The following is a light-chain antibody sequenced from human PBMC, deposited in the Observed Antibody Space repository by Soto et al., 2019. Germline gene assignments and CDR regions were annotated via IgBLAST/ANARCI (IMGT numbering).Light chain of an antibody. CDR2: GNT. J-gene: IGLJ2*01. V-gene: IGLV1-40*01. CDR1: SFNIGADYD. Sequence: QSVLTQPPSVSGAPGQRVTISCTGSSFNIGADYDVHWYRQLPGTAPKLLIYGNTNRPSGVPDRFSGSKSGTSASLAITGLQAEDEADYYCQSYDSSLSSVVFGGGTKLTVL. CDR3: QSYDSSLSSVV.